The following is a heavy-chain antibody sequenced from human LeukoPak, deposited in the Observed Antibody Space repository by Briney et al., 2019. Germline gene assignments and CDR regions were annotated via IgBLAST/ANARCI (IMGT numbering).Heavy chain of an antibody. CDR1: GFTFSSYE. Sequence: GGSLRLSCAASGFTFSSYEMHWVRQAPGKGLEWVANIKQDGSEKYYVDSVEGRFTISRDNAKKSLYLQMNSLRAEDTAVYYCARHLSGVTGYTYGRGIDSWGQGTLVTVSS. CDR2: IKQDGSEK. V-gene: IGHV3-7*01. D-gene: IGHD5-18*01. J-gene: IGHJ4*02. CDR3: ARHLSGVTGYTYGRGIDS.